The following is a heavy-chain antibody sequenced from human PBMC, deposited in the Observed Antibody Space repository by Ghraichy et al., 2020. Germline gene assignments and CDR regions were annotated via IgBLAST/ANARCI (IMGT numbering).Heavy chain of an antibody. J-gene: IGHJ4*02. CDR1: GGTFSSYA. V-gene: IGHV1-69*04. CDR3: ARETHRRGVIRPFDY. CDR2: IIPILGIA. D-gene: IGHD3-3*01. Sequence: SVKVSCKASGGTFSSYAISWVRQAPGQGLEWMGRIIPILGIANYAQKFQGRVTITADKSTSTAYMELSSLRSEDTAVYYCARETHRRGVIRPFDYWGQGTLVTVSS.